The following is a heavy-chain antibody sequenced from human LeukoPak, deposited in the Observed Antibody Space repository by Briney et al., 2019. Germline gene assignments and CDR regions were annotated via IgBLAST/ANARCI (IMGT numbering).Heavy chain of an antibody. CDR1: GYTFTRYG. CDR2: ISGSSSNT. CDR3: ARATGTWGHDGFDI. J-gene: IGHJ3*02. D-gene: IGHD3-16*01. Sequence: ASVKVSCKASGYTFTRYGVSWVRQAPGQGLEWMGWISGSSSNTNYAQRLQGGVTMTTDTSTTTAYMELRSLRSDDTAVYYCARATGTWGHDGFDIWGQGTMVTVSS. V-gene: IGHV1-18*01.